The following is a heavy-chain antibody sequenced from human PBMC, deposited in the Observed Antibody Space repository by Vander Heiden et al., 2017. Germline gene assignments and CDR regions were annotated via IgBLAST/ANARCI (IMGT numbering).Heavy chain of an antibody. CDR2: ISSSGSTI. CDR1: GFTFSSYE. Sequence: EVQLVESGGGLVQPGGSLRLSCAASGFTFSSYEMNWVRQAPGKGLEWVSYISSSGSTIYYADSVKGRFTISRDNAKNSLYLQMNSLRAEDTAVYYCARDYGDYKLYYFDYWGQGTLVTVSS. D-gene: IGHD4-17*01. CDR3: ARDYGDYKLYYFDY. V-gene: IGHV3-48*03. J-gene: IGHJ4*02.